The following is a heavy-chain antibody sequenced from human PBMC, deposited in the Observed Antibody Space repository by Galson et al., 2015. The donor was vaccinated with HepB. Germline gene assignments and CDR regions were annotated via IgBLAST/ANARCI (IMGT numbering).Heavy chain of an antibody. J-gene: IGHJ4*02. CDR2: ISDTSSYI. D-gene: IGHD1-1*01. Sequence: SCAASGFTFSYYSMNWVRQAPGKGLEWVSSISDTSSYIYYADSVKGRFTISRDNAKNSLYLQMNSLRAEDTAVYFCARVLESPDYWGQGTLVTVSS. CDR1: GFTFSYYS. CDR3: ARVLESPDY. V-gene: IGHV3-21*01.